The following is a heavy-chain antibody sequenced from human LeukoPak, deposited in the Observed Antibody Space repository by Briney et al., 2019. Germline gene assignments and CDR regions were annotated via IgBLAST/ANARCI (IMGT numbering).Heavy chain of an antibody. Sequence: SETLSLTCTVSGASISSYDWSWIRQPAGNGLEWIGRIYTSGSTNYNPSLKSRVTMSVDTSKNQFSLKLSSVTAADTAVYFCARVGTYYGSGSYSPEYWGQGSLVTVSS. D-gene: IGHD3-10*01. CDR1: GASISSYD. CDR3: ARVGTYYGSGSYSPEY. V-gene: IGHV4-4*07. CDR2: IYTSGST. J-gene: IGHJ4*02.